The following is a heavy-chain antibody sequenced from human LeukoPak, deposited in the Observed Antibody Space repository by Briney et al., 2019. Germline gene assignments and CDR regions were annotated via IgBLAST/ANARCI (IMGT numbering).Heavy chain of an antibody. V-gene: IGHV4-4*02. CDR3: ARGLCSGGSCPHDY. CDR1: GGSISSSNW. CDR2: IYYSGST. D-gene: IGHD2-15*01. Sequence: ASGTLSLTCAVSGGSISSSNWWSWVRQPPGKGLEWIGYIYYSGSTYYNPSLKSRVTISVDTSKNQFSLKLSSVTAADTAVYYCARGLCSGGSCPHDYWGQGTLVTVSS. J-gene: IGHJ4*02.